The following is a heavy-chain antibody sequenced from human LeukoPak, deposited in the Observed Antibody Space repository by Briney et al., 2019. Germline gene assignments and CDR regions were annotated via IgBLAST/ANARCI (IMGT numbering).Heavy chain of an antibody. V-gene: IGHV3-30-3*01. J-gene: IGHJ3*02. CDR2: ISYDGSNK. CDR3: ARDVGTMVRGVNGAFDI. CDR1: GFTFSSYA. D-gene: IGHD3-10*01. Sequence: GRSLRLSCAASGFTFSSYAMRWVRQAPGKGLEWVAVISYDGSNKYYADSVKGRFTISRDNAKNSLYLQMNSLRAEDTAVYYCARDVGTMVRGVNGAFDIWGQGTMVTVSS.